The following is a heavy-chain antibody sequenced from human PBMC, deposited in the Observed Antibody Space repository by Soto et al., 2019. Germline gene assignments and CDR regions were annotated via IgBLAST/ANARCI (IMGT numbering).Heavy chain of an antibody. CDR3: ARGARYSYGYISGMDV. CDR1: GGSFSGYY. J-gene: IGHJ6*02. V-gene: IGHV4-34*01. CDR2: INHSGST. Sequence: SETLSLTCAVYGGSFSGYYWSWIRQPPGKGLEWIGEINHSGSTNYNPSLKSRVTISVDTSKNQFSLKLSSVTAADTAVYYCARGARYSYGYISGMDVWGQGTTVTVSS. D-gene: IGHD5-18*01.